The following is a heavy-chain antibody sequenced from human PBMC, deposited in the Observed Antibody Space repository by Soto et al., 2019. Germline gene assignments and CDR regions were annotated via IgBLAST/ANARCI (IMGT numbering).Heavy chain of an antibody. J-gene: IGHJ3*01. CDR2: IYPGDSDT. Sequence: EVQVVQSGAEVKKPGESLKISCKGSGDTFTNSWIGWVRQMPGKGLEWMGIIYPGDSDTRYSPSFQGQVTISADKSINNAYLQWSSLKASDTAMYYCARHGTTVDTFDVWGQGTMVTVSS. V-gene: IGHV5-51*01. CDR3: ARHGTTVDTFDV. CDR1: GDTFTNSW.